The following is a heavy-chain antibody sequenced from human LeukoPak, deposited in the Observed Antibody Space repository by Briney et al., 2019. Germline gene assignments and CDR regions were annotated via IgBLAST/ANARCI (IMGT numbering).Heavy chain of an antibody. CDR3: ARGSGSYYGDYYGMDV. CDR1: GGSFSGYY. D-gene: IGHD3-10*01. V-gene: IGHV2-70*11. Sequence: TLSLTCAVYGGSFSGYYWSWIRQPPGKALEWLARIDWDDDKYYSTSLKTRLTISKDASKNQVVLTMTSMDPVDTATYYCARGSGSYYGDYYGMDVWGQGTTVTVSS. CDR2: IDWDDDK. J-gene: IGHJ6*02.